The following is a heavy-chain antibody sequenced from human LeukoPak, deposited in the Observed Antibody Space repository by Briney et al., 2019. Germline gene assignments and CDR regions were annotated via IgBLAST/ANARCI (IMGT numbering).Heavy chain of an antibody. J-gene: IGHJ4*02. CDR3: SVSELLGQPISIVGATTGPLFDY. CDR2: IRSKAYGGTT. D-gene: IGHD1-26*01. V-gene: IGHV3-49*03. Sequence: GGSLRLSCTASGFTFGDYAMSWFRQAPGKGLEWVGFIRSKAYGGTTEYAASVKGRFTISRDDSKSIAYLQMNSLKTEDTAVYYCSVSELLGQPISIVGATTGPLFDYWGQGTLVTVSS. CDR1: GFTFGDYA.